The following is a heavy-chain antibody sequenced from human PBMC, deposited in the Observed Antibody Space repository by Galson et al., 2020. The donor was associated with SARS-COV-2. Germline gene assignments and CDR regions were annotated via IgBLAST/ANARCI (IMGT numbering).Heavy chain of an antibody. D-gene: IGHD1-26*01. CDR3: AKDYDLGSYGVMDV. Sequence: GGSLRLSCAASEFRFDDHAMHWVRQAPGKALEWVSFISRDGGTTYYADSVKGRFTISRDNSKNSLYLQMNGLRVEDTALYYCAKDYDLGSYGVMDVWGQGTTVTVSS. J-gene: IGHJ6*01. CDR1: EFRFDDHA. CDR2: ISRDGGTT. V-gene: IGHV3-43D*04.